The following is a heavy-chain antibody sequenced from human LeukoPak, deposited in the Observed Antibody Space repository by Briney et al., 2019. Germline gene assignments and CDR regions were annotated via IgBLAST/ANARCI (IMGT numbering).Heavy chain of an antibody. Sequence: EPSETLSPTCTVSGGSISSSSYYWGWIRQPPGKGLEWIGSIYYSGSTYYNPSLKSRVTISVDTSKNQFSLKLSSVTAADTAVYYCATTTVTTSSSYYFDYWGQGTLVTVSS. CDR3: ATTTVTTSSSYYFDY. CDR1: GGSISSSSYY. V-gene: IGHV4-39*01. D-gene: IGHD4-17*01. CDR2: IYYSGST. J-gene: IGHJ4*02.